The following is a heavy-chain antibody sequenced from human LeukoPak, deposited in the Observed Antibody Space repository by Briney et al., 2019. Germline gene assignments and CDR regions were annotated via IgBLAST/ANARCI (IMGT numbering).Heavy chain of an antibody. Sequence: PGGSLRLSCTVSGFIVSGNSMSWVRQAPGKGLEWVSAISGSGGSTYYADSVKGRFTISRDNSKNSLYLQMNSLRAEDTAVYYCARVGSGYYYYYYYMDVWGKGTTVTISS. CDR2: ISGSGGST. V-gene: IGHV3-23*01. CDR3: ARVGSGYYYYYYYMDV. J-gene: IGHJ6*03. CDR1: GFIVSGNS. D-gene: IGHD3-22*01.